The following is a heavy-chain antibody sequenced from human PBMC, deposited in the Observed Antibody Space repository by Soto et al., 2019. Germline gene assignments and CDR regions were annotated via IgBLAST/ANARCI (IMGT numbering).Heavy chain of an antibody. J-gene: IGHJ4*02. CDR3: ATSYGAGYRAFDY. D-gene: IGHD3-10*01. CDR1: GDTFSFYS. CDR2: VNPILSMS. Sequence: QVQLVQSGAEVKRPGSSVKVSCKASGDTFSFYSINWVRQAPGLGLEWMGRVNPILSMSNYAQRFQGRVTSSADKYTSTAYMELSGLRSEDTAMYYCATSYGAGYRAFDYWGQGALVTVSS. V-gene: IGHV1-69*04.